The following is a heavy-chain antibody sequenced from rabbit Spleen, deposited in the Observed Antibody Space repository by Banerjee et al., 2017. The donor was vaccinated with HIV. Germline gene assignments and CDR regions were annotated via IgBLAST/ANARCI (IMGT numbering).Heavy chain of an antibody. Sequence: QEQLVESGGGLVKPGASLTLTCKASGFPFSDKAVICWVRQAPGKGLDWIACLGIRSGTTHYATWAKGRVTISKTSSTIVTLQMTGLTAADTATYFCARNYVNTFDPWGPGTLVTVS. D-gene: IGHD1-1*01. J-gene: IGHJ2*01. CDR1: GFPFSDKAV. V-gene: IGHV1S45*01. CDR2: LGIRSGTT. CDR3: ARNYVNTFDP.